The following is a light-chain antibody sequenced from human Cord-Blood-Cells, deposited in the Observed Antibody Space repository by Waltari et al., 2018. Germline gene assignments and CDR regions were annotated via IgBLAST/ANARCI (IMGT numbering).Light chain of an antibody. Sequence: QSALTQPASVSGSPGQSITISCTRTSSDVGSYNLVSWYQQPPGKAPKLMIYEVSKRPSGVSNRFSGSKSGNTASLTISGLQAEDEADYYCCSYAGSSTYVFGTGTKVTVL. CDR3: CSYAGSSTYV. CDR2: EVS. J-gene: IGLJ1*01. V-gene: IGLV2-23*02. CDR1: SSDVGSYNL.